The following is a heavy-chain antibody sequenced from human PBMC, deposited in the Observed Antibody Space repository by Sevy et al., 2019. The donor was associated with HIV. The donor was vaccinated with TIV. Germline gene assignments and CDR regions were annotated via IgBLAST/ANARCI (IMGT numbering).Heavy chain of an antibody. D-gene: IGHD6-13*01. CDR1: DGSISSYY. CDR3: ARDLPAAGAFDI. J-gene: IGHJ3*02. Sequence: SETLSLTCTVSDGSISSYYLSWIRQPAGKGLEWIGRIYTSGSTNYNPSLKSRVTMSVDTSKNQFSLKLSSVTAADTAVYYCARDLPAAGAFDIWGQGTMVTVSS. V-gene: IGHV4-4*07. CDR2: IYTSGST.